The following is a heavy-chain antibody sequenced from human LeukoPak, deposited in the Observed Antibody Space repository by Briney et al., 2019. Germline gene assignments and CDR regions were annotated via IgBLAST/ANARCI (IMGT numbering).Heavy chain of an antibody. Sequence: PSETLSLTCTVSGGSISSYYWSWIRQPAGKGLEWIGRIYTSGSTNYNPSLKSRVTMSVDTSKNQFSLKLSSVTAADTAVYYCARVKDCSSTSCYFNYYYMDVWGKGTTVTISS. J-gene: IGHJ6*03. CDR2: IYTSGST. CDR1: GGSISSYY. V-gene: IGHV4-4*07. CDR3: ARVKDCSSTSCYFNYYYMDV. D-gene: IGHD2-2*01.